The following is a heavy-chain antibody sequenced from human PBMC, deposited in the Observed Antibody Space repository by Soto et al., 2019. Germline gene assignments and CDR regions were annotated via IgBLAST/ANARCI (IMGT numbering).Heavy chain of an antibody. D-gene: IGHD3-16*01. CDR3: ARVWGIADNTRTAGRGYYGMDV. J-gene: IGHJ6*02. V-gene: IGHV4-34*01. Sequence: PSETLSLTCAVYGGSFSGYCWSWIGQPPGKGLEWIGEINHSGSTNYNPSLKSRVTISVDTSKNQFSLKLSSVTAADTAVYYCARVWGIADNTRTAGRGYYGMDVWGQGTTVTVSS. CDR1: GGSFSGYC. CDR2: INHSGST.